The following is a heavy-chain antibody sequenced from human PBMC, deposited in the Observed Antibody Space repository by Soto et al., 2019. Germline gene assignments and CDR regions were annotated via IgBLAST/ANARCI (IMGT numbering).Heavy chain of an antibody. V-gene: IGHV3-15*02. D-gene: IGHD1-26*01. CDR2: VKTKTDGGTT. Sequence: EVQLVESGGALVKPGGSLRLSCAVSGFTFSSAWMSWVRQSPGKGLEWVGRVKTKTDGGTTDYAAPVKGRFTISRDDSKNTLYLQMHSLKTEDTAVYYCTTDGHWESPYYYGMDVWGQGTTVIVSS. J-gene: IGHJ6*02. CDR1: GFTFSSAW. CDR3: TTDGHWESPYYYGMDV.